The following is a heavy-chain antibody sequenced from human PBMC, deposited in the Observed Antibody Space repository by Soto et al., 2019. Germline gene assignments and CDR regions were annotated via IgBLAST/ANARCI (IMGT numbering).Heavy chain of an antibody. D-gene: IGHD2-21*01. CDR1: GGTFSTYT. J-gene: IGHJ4*02. CDR3: ARGATAGDSAVHY. CDR2: IIHVLDKA. V-gene: IGHV1-69*02. Sequence: QVQLVQSGAEVKKPGSSVKVSCKTSGGTFSTYTLSWVRQAPGQGLEWMGRIIHVLDKADYAQRFQGRLTITADRSTSTANMELSSLSSEDTAIYYCARGATAGDSAVHYWGQGTLVSVSS.